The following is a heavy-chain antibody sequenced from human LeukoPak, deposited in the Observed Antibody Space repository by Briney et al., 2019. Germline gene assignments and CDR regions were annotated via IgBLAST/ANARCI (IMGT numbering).Heavy chain of an antibody. CDR1: GFTFIHYG. J-gene: IGHJ4*02. CDR3: AKDQWAYCGGDCYSSDY. V-gene: IGHV3-30*18. D-gene: IGHD2-21*02. Sequence: GGSLRLSCAASGFTFIHYGMHWVRQAPGKGLEWVAVMSADGTNKYYADSVKGRFTISRDNSKNTLYLQMNSLRVEDTAVYFCAKDQWAYCGGDCYSSDYWGQGTLVTVSS. CDR2: MSADGTNK.